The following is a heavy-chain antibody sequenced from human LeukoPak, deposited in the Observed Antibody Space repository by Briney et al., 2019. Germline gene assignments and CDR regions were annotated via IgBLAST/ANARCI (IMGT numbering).Heavy chain of an antibody. CDR3: ARDSRGYNYGKFDY. CDR2: ISWNSGGI. V-gene: IGHV3-9*01. J-gene: IGHJ4*02. Sequence: GGSLRLSCAASGFTVDDYAMQWVRQAPGKGREWVSGISWNSGGIAYADSVKGRFTISRDNAKNSLYLQMNSLRAEDTALYYCARDSRGYNYGKFDYWGQGTLVTVSS. CDR1: GFTVDDYA. D-gene: IGHD5-18*01.